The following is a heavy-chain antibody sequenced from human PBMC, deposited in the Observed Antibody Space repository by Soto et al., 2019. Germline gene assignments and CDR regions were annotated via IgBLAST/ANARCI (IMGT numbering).Heavy chain of an antibody. D-gene: IGHD4-17*01. CDR1: GGSISSYY. J-gene: IGHJ4*02. CDR3: ARGPTVTYFDY. CDR2: IYYSGST. Sequence: PSETLSLTCPVSGGSISSYYWSWIRQPPGKGLEWIGYIYYSGSTNYNPSLKSRVTISVDTSKNQFSLKLSSVTAADTAVYYCARGPTVTYFDYWGQGTLVTVSS. V-gene: IGHV4-59*01.